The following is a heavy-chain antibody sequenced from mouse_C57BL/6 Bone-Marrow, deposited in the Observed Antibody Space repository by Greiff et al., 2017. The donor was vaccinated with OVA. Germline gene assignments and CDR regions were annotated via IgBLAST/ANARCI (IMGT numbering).Heavy chain of an antibody. J-gene: IGHJ3*01. Sequence: DVQLQESGPGLVKPSQSLSLTCSVTGYSITSGYYWNWIRQFPGNKLEWMGYISYDGSNNYNPSLKNRISITRNTSKNQFFLKLNSVTTEDTATYYCAREITGAWFAYWGQGTLVTVSA. V-gene: IGHV3-6*01. CDR1: GYSITSGYY. D-gene: IGHD4-1*01. CDR2: ISYDGSN. CDR3: AREITGAWFAY.